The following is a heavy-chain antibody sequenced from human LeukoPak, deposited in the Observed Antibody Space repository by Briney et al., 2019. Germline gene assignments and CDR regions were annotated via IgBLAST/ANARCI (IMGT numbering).Heavy chain of an antibody. D-gene: IGHD6-19*01. Sequence: GGSLRLSCAASGFTFSSYAMSWVRQAPGKGLEWVSAISGSGGSTYYADSVKGRFTTSRDNSKNTLYLQMNSLRAEDTAVYYCVRKGAVPILYYFDYWGQGTLVTVSS. CDR2: ISGSGGST. CDR1: GFTFSSYA. V-gene: IGHV3-23*01. CDR3: VRKGAVPILYYFDY. J-gene: IGHJ4*02.